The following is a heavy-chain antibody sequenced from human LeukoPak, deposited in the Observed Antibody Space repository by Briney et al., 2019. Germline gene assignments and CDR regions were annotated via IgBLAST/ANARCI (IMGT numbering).Heavy chain of an antibody. CDR1: GGSFSGYY. J-gene: IGHJ4*02. V-gene: IGHV4-34*01. CDR2: INHSGGT. CDR3: AREKTYYDSSGNSYGGVFDY. D-gene: IGHD3-22*01. Sequence: SETLSLTCAVYGGSFSGYYLSWIRQPPGKGLEWIGEINHSGGTIYNPSLKSRVTISVDPSKNQFSLRLSSVTAADTAVYYCAREKTYYDSSGNSYGGVFDYWGQGTLVTVSS.